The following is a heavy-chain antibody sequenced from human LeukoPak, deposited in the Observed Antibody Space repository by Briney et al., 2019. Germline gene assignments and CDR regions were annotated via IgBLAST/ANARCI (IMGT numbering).Heavy chain of an antibody. CDR2: INHSGST. Sequence: PSETLSLTCAVYGGSFSGYYWSWIRQPPGKGLEWIGEINHSGSTNYNPSLKSRVTISVDTSKNQFSLKLSSVTAADTAVYYCARVGRGYSGYSDYWGQGTLVAVSS. V-gene: IGHV4-34*01. CDR3: ARVGRGYSGYSDY. D-gene: IGHD5-12*01. J-gene: IGHJ4*02. CDR1: GGSFSGYY.